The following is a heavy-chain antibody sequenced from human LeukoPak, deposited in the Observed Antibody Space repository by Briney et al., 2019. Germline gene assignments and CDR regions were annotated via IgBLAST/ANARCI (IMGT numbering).Heavy chain of an antibody. CDR3: ARDVGGPFDY. V-gene: IGHV4-59*01. Sequence: PSETLSLTCTVSGGSISSYYWSWIRQPPGKGLEWIGYIYYSGSTNYNPSLKSRVTISVDTSKNQFSLKLSSVTAADTAVYYCARDVGGPFDYWGQGTLVTVSS. CDR1: GGSISSYY. D-gene: IGHD3-16*01. J-gene: IGHJ4*02. CDR2: IYYSGST.